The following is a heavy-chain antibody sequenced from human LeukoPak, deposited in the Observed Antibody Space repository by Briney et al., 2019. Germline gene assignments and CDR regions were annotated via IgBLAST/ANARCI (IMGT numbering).Heavy chain of an antibody. CDR1: GYTFSSHA. Sequence: PGGSLRLSCAASGYTFSSHAMSWVRQAPGKGLEWVSTISGSGGSTDYADSVKGRFTLSRDNSKNTLFLQVNSLRADDTAVYYCAKFHSPGRVTHFYWYCDLWGRGTLVTVSS. CDR3: AKFHSPGRVTHFYWYCDL. V-gene: IGHV3-23*01. D-gene: IGHD2-21*02. CDR2: ISGSGGST. J-gene: IGHJ2*01.